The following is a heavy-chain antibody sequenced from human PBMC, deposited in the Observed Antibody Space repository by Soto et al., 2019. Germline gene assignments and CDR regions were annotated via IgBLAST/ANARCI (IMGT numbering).Heavy chain of an antibody. CDR3: ARLHVDTAMVYYYYGMDV. Sequence: QVQLQESGPGLVKPSETLSLTCTVSGGSVSSGSYYWSWIRQPPGKGLEWIGYIYYSGSTNYNPSLKSRVTISVDTSKNQFSLKLSSVTAADTAVYYCARLHVDTAMVYYYYGMDVWGQGTTVTVSS. V-gene: IGHV4-61*01. J-gene: IGHJ6*02. CDR1: GGSVSSGSYY. D-gene: IGHD5-18*01. CDR2: IYYSGST.